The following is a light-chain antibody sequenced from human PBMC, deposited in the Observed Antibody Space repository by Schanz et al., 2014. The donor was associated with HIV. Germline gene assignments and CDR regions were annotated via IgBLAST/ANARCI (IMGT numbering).Light chain of an antibody. CDR3: AAWDDSLNGWV. CDR2: NTY. CDR1: SSNIGAGYD. Sequence: QSVLTQPPSVSGAPGQGVTISCTGSSSNIGAGYDVPWSQQLPGTAPKLLIYNTYHRPSGVPDRFSGSQSGTSASLAISGLQAEDEADYHCAAWDDSLNGWVFGGGTKLTVL. J-gene: IGLJ3*02. V-gene: IGLV1-40*01.